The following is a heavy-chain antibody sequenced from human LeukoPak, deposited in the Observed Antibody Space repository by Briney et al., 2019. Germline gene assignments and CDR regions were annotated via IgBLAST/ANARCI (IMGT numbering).Heavy chain of an antibody. CDR2: ISSNGDTT. J-gene: IGHJ4*02. V-gene: IGHV3-23*01. D-gene: IGHD1-1*01. CDR3: AKGQELDDGVFDS. CDR1: GFTFSSIA. Sequence: GGSLRLSCAASGFTFSSIAMTWVRQAPGKGLEWVSRISSNGDTTYNADSVKGRFTISRDNSKNTLYLQMNSLRVEDTAIYYCAKGQELDDGVFDSWGQGTLVTVSS.